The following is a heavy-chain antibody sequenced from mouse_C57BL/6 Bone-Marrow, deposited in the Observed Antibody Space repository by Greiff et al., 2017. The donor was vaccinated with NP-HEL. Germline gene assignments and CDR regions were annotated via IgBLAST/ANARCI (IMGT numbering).Heavy chain of an antibody. V-gene: IGHV1-82*01. J-gene: IGHJ1*03. Sequence: QVQLKESGPELVKPGASVKISCKASGYAFSSSWMNWVKQRPGKGLEWIGRIYPGDGDTNYNGKFKGKATLTADKSSSTAYMQLSSLTSEDSAVYFCASSPGYFDVWGTGTTVTVSS. CDR2: IYPGDGDT. CDR3: ASSPGYFDV. CDR1: GYAFSSSW.